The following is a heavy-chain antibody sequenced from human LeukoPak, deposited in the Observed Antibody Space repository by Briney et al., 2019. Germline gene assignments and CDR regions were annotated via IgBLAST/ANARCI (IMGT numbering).Heavy chain of an antibody. CDR3: AKDRSRSARHIVGISDY. CDR2: IYYDGSTK. J-gene: IGHJ4*02. D-gene: IGHD2-21*01. Sequence: GRSLRLSCAASGFTFSSYGMNWVRQAPGKGLEWVAVIYYDGSTKYYAASMKGRFTISSDNSKITLYLQMNSLRAEGTAVYYCAKDRSRSARHIVGISDYWGQGTRVTVSA. CDR1: GFTFSSYG. V-gene: IGHV3-30*18.